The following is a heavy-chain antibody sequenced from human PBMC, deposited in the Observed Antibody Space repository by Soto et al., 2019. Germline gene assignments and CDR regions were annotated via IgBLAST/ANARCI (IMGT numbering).Heavy chain of an antibody. CDR3: ARHVRGAVTMNWFDP. J-gene: IGHJ5*02. CDR2: VEYGGST. CDR1: GGSIISSNFY. V-gene: IGHV4-39*01. Sequence: QLQESGPGLVKPSETLSLTCTVSGGSIISSNFYWGWIRQPPGKGLEWIGSVEYGGSTYDNPSFKSRVTLSAATSKNQFSLKLTSVTAADTAIYYCARHVRGAVTMNWFDPWGHGNLVTVSS. D-gene: IGHD3-10*02.